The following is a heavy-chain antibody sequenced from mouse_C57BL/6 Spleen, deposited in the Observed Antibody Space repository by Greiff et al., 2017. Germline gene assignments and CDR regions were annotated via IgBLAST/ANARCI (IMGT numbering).Heavy chain of an antibody. CDR2: INPNNGGT. J-gene: IGHJ2*01. V-gene: IGHV1-18*01. D-gene: IGHD1-1*01. Sequence: EVQRVESGPELVKPGASVKIPCKASGYTFTDYNMDWVKQSHGKSLEWIGDINPNNGGTIYNQKFKGKATLTVDKSSSKAYMELRSLTSEDTAVYYCARSRYYGSSSDFDYWGQGTTLTVSS. CDR3: ARSRYYGSSSDFDY. CDR1: GYTFTDYN.